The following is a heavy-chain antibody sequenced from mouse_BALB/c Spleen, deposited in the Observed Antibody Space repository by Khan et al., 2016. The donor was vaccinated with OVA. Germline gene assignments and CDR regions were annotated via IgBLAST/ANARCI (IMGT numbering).Heavy chain of an antibody. CDR3: ARVYGGDFDY. Sequence: VQLKESGPGLVKPSQSLSLTCTVTGYSITSDYAWNWIRQFPGNKLEWVGFISYSGNTNYNPSLKSRISITRDTTKNQFFLQLNSVTIEDTATYYCARVYGGDFDYWGQGTTLTVSS. CDR1: GYSITSDYA. J-gene: IGHJ2*01. V-gene: IGHV3-2*02. D-gene: IGHD1-1*01. CDR2: ISYSGNT.